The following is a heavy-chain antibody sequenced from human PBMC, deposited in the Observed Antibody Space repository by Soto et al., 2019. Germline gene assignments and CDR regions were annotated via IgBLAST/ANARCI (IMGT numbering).Heavy chain of an antibody. Sequence: GGSLRLSCAASGFIFSNYAMSWVRQAPGRGLEWVSAIGGSGATTYYPDSVKGRFTISRDNSKNTLYLQMNNLRADDTAVYYCTKGGIPRRYNIPKVDFDYWGQGSLVTVSS. D-gene: IGHD1-1*01. CDR3: TKGGIPRRYNIPKVDFDY. V-gene: IGHV3-23*01. CDR1: GFIFSNYA. J-gene: IGHJ4*02. CDR2: IGGSGATT.